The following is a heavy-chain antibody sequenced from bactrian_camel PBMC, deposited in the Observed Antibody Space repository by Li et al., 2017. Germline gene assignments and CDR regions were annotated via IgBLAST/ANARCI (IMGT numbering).Heavy chain of an antibody. D-gene: IGHD6*01. V-gene: IGHV3S6*01. J-gene: IGHJ4*01. CDR1: GVTYSTYC. CDR2: IYSDGSKT. CDR3: CKDF. Sequence: QVQLVESGGGSVQAGGSLRLSCAASGVTYSTYCMGWFRQAPGKGLEWVSSIYSDGSKTYYSDSVKGRFTISRDNAEDTGVYYCAALNSTYGGRFGWCKDFRGQGTQVTVS.